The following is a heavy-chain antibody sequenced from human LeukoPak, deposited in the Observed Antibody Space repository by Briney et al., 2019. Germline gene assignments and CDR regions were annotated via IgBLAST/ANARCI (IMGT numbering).Heavy chain of an antibody. CDR1: GFTFSSYA. Sequence: GGFLRLSCAASGFTFSSYAMSWVRQAPGKGLEWVSTISGSGGSTYYADSVKGRFTISRDNSKNTLYLQMNSLRAEDTAVYYCAKPDYGGNTFLNDFDYWGQGTLVTVSS. CDR3: AKPDYGGNTFLNDFDY. V-gene: IGHV3-23*01. CDR2: ISGSGGST. D-gene: IGHD4-23*01. J-gene: IGHJ4*02.